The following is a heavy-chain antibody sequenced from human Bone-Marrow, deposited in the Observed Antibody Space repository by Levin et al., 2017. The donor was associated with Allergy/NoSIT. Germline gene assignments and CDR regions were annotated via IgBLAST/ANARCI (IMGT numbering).Heavy chain of an antibody. V-gene: IGHV3-7*01. CDR1: GFTFSTYW. CDR3: ARCRDGGYCNGGNAY. CDR2: IKQDGSEK. D-gene: IGHD2-15*01. Sequence: RPGGSLRLSCAASGFTFSTYWMSWVRQAPGKGLEWVANIKQDGSEKYYVDSVKGRFTISRDNAKDSLYLQMNSLRAEDTAVYYCARCRDGGYCNGGNAYWGQGTLVTVSS. J-gene: IGHJ4*02.